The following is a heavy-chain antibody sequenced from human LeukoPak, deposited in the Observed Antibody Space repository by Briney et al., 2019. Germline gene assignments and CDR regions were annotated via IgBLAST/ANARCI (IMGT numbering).Heavy chain of an antibody. V-gene: IGHV4-34*01. J-gene: IGHJ4*02. CDR2: TNHSGST. CDR1: GGSFSGYY. CDR3: ARYYYDSSGYYPNFDY. Sequence: SETLSLTCAVYGGSFSGYYWSWIRQPPGKGLEWIGETNHSGSTNYNPSLKSRVTISVDTSKNQFSLKLSSVTAADTAVYYCARYYYDSSGYYPNFDYWGQGTLVTVSS. D-gene: IGHD3-22*01.